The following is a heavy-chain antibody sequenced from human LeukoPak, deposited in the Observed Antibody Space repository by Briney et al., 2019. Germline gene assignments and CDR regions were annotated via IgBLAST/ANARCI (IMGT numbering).Heavy chain of an antibody. D-gene: IGHD2-15*01. CDR2: ISYTGTT. V-gene: IGHV4-39*07. J-gene: IGHJ6*03. CDR1: GGSIGSSAYS. Sequence: SETLSLTCTVSGGSIGSSAYSWGWIRQPPGKGLEWIGSISYTGTTYYNPSLKSRVTISVDTSKNQFSLKLSSVTAADTAVYYCARGYCSGGSCYSSYYYSYMDVWGKGTTVTVSS. CDR3: ARGYCSGGSCYSSYYYSYMDV.